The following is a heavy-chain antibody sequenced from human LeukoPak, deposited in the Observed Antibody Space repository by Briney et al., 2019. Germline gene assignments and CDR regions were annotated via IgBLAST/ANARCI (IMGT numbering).Heavy chain of an antibody. Sequence: GESPKISCQGSGHTFTNTWIAWVRQKPGKGLEWMGLIYPDDSDTRYNPSFQGQVTISADKSISTAYLQWSSLKASDTALYYCARSAGHCTDGVCYSYNWFDPWGQGTLVTVSS. CDR1: GHTFTNTW. D-gene: IGHD2-8*01. CDR2: IYPDDSDT. J-gene: IGHJ5*02. V-gene: IGHV5-51*01. CDR3: ARSAGHCTDGVCYSYNWFDP.